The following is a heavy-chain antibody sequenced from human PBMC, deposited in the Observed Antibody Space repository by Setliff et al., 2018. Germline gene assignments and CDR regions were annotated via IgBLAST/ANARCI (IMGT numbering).Heavy chain of an antibody. V-gene: IGHV4-61*01. J-gene: IGHJ4*02. CDR1: GGSISGASIRSCY. Sequence: PSETLSLTCTVSGGSISGASIRSCYWSWIRQPPGKGLEFIGYVYYSGTTNYDPSLKSRVTISVDTSKNQFSLKLSSVTAADTAIYYCARGGTYRYFDYWGQGTLVTVSS. CDR3: ARGGTYRYFDY. CDR2: VYYSGTT.